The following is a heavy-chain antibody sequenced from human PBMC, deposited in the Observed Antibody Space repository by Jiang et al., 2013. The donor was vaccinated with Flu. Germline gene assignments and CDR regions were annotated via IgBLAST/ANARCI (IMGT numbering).Heavy chain of an antibody. V-gene: IGHV3-15*01. D-gene: IGHD3-22*01. CDR2: IKSKTDRGTT. J-gene: IGHJ4*02. CDR1: GFTFNNAW. CDR3: TTWTYSYDSTVYYYPYYFDY. Sequence: VQLVESGGGLVKPGGSLRLSCAASGFTFNNAWMSWVRQAPGKGLEWVGRIKSKTDRGTTDYAAPVIGSFTISRDDSKNTLYLQMNSLKTEDTAVYYCTTWTYSYDSTVYYYPYYFDYWGQGTLATVSS.